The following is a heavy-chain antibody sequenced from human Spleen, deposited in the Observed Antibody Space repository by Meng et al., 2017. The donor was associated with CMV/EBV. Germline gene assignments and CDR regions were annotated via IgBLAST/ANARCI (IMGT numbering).Heavy chain of an antibody. CDR1: GLTFSSYT. CDR3: ASHSSSWHRGWFDP. Sequence: GESLKISCAASGLTFSSYTMHWVRQAPGKGLEWVAVILYDGSNKYYADSVKGRFTTSRDNSENTLYLQMNSLRAEDTAVYYCASHSSSWHRGWFDPWGQGTLVTVSS. J-gene: IGHJ5*02. D-gene: IGHD6-13*01. V-gene: IGHV3-30-3*01. CDR2: ILYDGSNK.